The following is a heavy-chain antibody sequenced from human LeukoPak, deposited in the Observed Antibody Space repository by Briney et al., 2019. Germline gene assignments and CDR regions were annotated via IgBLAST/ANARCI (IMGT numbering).Heavy chain of an antibody. CDR3: AGDHPNGSYRFDY. Sequence: ASVKVSCKASGYTFTGYYMHWVRQAPGQGLEWMGWINPNSGGTNYAQKFQGRVTMTRDTSISTAYMELSRLRSDDTAVYYCAGDHPNGSYRFDYWGQGTLVTVSP. CDR1: GYTFTGYY. D-gene: IGHD3-10*01. CDR2: INPNSGGT. V-gene: IGHV1-2*02. J-gene: IGHJ4*02.